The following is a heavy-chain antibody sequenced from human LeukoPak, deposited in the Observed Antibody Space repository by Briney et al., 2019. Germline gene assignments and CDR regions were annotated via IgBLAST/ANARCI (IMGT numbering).Heavy chain of an antibody. J-gene: IGHJ4*02. V-gene: IGHV3-30*02. D-gene: IGHD3-10*01. CDR2: IRYDGSNK. Sequence: GGSLRLSCAASGFTFSSYGMHWVRQAPGKGLEWVAFIRYDGSNKYYADSVKGRFTISRDNAKNTLYLQMNSLRAEDTAMYYCARDRDGLGYWGQGTLVTVSS. CDR1: GFTFSSYG. CDR3: ARDRDGLGY.